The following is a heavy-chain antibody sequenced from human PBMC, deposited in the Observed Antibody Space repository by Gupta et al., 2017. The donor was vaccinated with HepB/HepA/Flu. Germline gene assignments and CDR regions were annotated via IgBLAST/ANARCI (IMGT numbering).Heavy chain of an antibody. Sequence: EVQLVQSGTEVKKPGESLKISCKGFGYSFTSYWFGWVRLVPGQGLEGMGIISPSDSDPRYSPSFEGQVTISVDKSISTTYLQWSSLKASDTAIYYCARVEGTSYYYGSGTHFPLDFWGHGTLVAVSS. J-gene: IGHJ4*01. CDR1: GYSFTSYW. CDR2: ISPSDSDP. D-gene: IGHD3-10*01. V-gene: IGHV5-51*01. CDR3: ARVEGTSYYYGSGTHFPLDF.